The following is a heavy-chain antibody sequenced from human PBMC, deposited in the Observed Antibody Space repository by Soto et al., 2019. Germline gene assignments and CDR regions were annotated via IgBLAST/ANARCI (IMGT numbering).Heavy chain of an antibody. CDR1: GFMFSSYW. V-gene: IGHV3-74*01. Sequence: EVQLVESGGGLAQPGGSLRLSCAASGFMFSSYWMHWVRQAAGKGLAWVSSINSDGSSTDYADSVEGRFTISRDNAKNTLYLQINSLRAEDTALYYCARDLMEGHPSGSYWGQGTLVTVSS. D-gene: IGHD3-10*01. CDR2: INSDGSST. CDR3: ARDLMEGHPSGSY. J-gene: IGHJ4*02.